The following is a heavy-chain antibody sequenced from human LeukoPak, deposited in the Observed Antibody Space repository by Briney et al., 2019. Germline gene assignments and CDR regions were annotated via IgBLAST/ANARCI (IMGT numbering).Heavy chain of an antibody. V-gene: IGHV1-18*01. CDR2: ISAYNGNT. J-gene: IGHJ4*02. D-gene: IGHD5-18*01. CDR1: GYPFPSYG. CDR3: ARAEYSYGPNTFDY. Sequence: ASVKVSCKASGYPFPSYGISWVRQAPGQGLEWMGWISAYNGNTNYAQKLQGRVTMTTDTSTSTAYMELRSLRSDDTAVYYCARAEYSYGPNTFDYWGQGTLVTVSS.